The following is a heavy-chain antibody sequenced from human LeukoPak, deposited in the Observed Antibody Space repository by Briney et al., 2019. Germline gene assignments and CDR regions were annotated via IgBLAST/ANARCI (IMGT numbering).Heavy chain of an antibody. CDR1: GFTFSSYA. D-gene: IGHD2-15*01. J-gene: IGHJ4*02. Sequence: GGSLRLSCAASGFTFSSYAMSWVRQAPGKGLEWVSAISGSGGSTYYADSVKGRFTISRDNSKNTLYFQMNSLRAEATAVIYYAKDLCSGGSCYGVSFDYWGQGTLVTVSS. CDR3: AKDLCSGGSCYGVSFDY. V-gene: IGHV3-23*01. CDR2: ISGSGGST.